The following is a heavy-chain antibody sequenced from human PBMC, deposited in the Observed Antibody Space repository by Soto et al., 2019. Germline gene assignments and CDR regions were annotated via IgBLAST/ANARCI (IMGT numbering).Heavy chain of an antibody. D-gene: IGHD3-3*01. CDR3: ARDLDFWSGYYTYYYYYYGMDV. CDR2: ISAYNGNT. CDR1: GYTFTCYG. J-gene: IGHJ6*02. Sequence: ASVKVSCKASGYTFTCYGISWVRQAPGQGLEWMGWISAYNGNTNYAQKLQGRVTMTTDTSTSTAYMELRSLRSDDTAVYYCARDLDFWSGYYTYYYYYYGMDVWGQGTTVTVSS. V-gene: IGHV1-18*04.